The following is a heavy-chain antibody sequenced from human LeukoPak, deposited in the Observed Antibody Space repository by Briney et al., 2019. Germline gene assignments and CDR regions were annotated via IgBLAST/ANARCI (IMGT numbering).Heavy chain of an antibody. Sequence: GGSLRLSCAASGFTFSSYAMHWVRQAPGKGLEWVAVISYDGSNKYYADSVKGRFTISRDNSKNTLYLQMNSLRAEDTAVYYCARACSGSYYAYFDNWGQGTLVTVSS. V-gene: IGHV3-30-3*01. CDR1: GFTFSSYA. J-gene: IGHJ4*02. CDR3: ARACSGSYYAYFDN. CDR2: ISYDGSNK. D-gene: IGHD3-10*02.